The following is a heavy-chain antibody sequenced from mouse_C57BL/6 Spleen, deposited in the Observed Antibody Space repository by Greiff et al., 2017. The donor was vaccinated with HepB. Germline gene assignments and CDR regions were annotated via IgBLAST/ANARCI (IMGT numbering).Heavy chain of an antibody. CDR3: AGPYGNYPWFAY. J-gene: IGHJ3*01. CDR1: GYSITSGYY. CDR2: ISYDGSN. V-gene: IGHV3-6*01. Sequence: EVKLQESGPGLVKPSQSLSLTCSVTGYSITSGYYWNWIRQFPGNKLEWMGYISYDGSNNYNPSLKNRISITRDTSKNQFFLKLNSVTTEDTATYYCAGPYGNYPWFAYWGQGTLVTVSA. D-gene: IGHD2-10*02.